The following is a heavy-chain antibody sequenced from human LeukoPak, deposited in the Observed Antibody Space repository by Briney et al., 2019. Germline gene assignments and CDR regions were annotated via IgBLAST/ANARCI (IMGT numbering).Heavy chain of an antibody. CDR3: ARGRSGSYWRLDY. CDR2: INHSGST. J-gene: IGHJ4*02. V-gene: IGHV4-34*01. D-gene: IGHD1-26*01. Sequence: SETLSLTCAVYGGSFSGYYWSWIRQPPGKGLEWIGEINHSGSTNYNPSLKSRVTISVDTSKNQFSLKLSSVTAADTAVYYCARGRSGSYWRLDYWGQGTLVTVSP. CDR1: GGSFSGYY.